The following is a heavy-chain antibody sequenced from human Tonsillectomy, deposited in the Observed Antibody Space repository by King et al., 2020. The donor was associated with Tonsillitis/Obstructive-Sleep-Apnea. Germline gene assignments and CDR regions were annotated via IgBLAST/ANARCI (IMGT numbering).Heavy chain of an antibody. J-gene: IGHJ5*02. V-gene: IGHV1-8*01. Sequence: VQLVESGAEVKKPGASVKVSCKASGYTFTSYDINWVRQATGQGLEWMGWMNPNSGNTGYAQKFQGRVTMTRNTSITTAYMELSSLRFEDTAVYYCARPGIAVAGRSWFDPWGQGTLVTVSS. CDR2: MNPNSGNT. CDR3: ARPGIAVAGRSWFDP. D-gene: IGHD6-19*01. CDR1: GYTFTSYD.